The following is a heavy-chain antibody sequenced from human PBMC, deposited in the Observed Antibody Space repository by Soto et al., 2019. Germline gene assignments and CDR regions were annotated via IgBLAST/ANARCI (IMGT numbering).Heavy chain of an antibody. CDR3: ARGEASGDGSLDY. CDR1: GGTFSSYT. Sequence: QVQLVQSGAEVKKPGSSVKVSCKASGGTFSSYTISWVRQAPGQGLEWMGRIIPILSIANYAQKFQGRVTITADKSTSTAYMELSSLKSEDTAVYYCARGEASGDGSLDYWGQGTLVTVSS. J-gene: IGHJ4*02. CDR2: IIPILSIA. V-gene: IGHV1-69*02. D-gene: IGHD5-12*01.